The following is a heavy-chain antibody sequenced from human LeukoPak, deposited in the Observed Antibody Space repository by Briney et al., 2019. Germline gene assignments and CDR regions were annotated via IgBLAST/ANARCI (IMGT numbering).Heavy chain of an antibody. CDR1: GYTFTDYH. V-gene: IGHV1-69-2*01. Sequence: GASVKVSCKASGYTFTDYHMHWVQQAPGKGLEWMGRVDPEDGETIYAEKFQGRVTITADTSTDTAYMELSSLRSEDTAVYYCATDQTGRGNWGQGTLVTVSS. CDR2: VDPEDGET. J-gene: IGHJ4*02. CDR3: ATDQTGRGN. D-gene: IGHD3-16*01.